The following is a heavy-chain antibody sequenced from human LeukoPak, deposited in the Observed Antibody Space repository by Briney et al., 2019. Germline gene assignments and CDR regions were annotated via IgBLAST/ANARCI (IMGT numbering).Heavy chain of an antibody. Sequence: ASVKVSCKASGYTFTGYYMHGVRQAPGQGLVWMGWINPNSGGTNYAQKFQGRVTITRGTSISTAYTELSRLRSDDRAVYYCASEGVGAIDAFDLWGQGTMVTVSS. CDR3: ASEGVGAIDAFDL. V-gene: IGHV1-2*02. D-gene: IGHD1-26*01. CDR2: INPNSGGT. CDR1: GYTFTGYY. J-gene: IGHJ3*01.